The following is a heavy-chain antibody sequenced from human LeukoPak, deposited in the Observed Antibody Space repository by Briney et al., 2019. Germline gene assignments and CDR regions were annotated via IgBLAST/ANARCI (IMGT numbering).Heavy chain of an antibody. D-gene: IGHD1-26*01. CDR2: IYSGGST. CDR3: ARNLYSGEAFDI. V-gene: IGHV3-66*01. J-gene: IGHJ3*02. Sequence: GGSLRLSCAASGFTVSSNYMSWVRQAPGKGLEWVSVIYSGGSTYYADSVKGRLTISRDNSKNTLYLQMNSLRAEDTAVYYCARNLYSGEAFDIWGQGTMVTVSS. CDR1: GFTVSSNY.